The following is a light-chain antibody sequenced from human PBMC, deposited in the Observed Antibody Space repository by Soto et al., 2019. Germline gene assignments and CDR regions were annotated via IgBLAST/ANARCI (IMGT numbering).Light chain of an antibody. CDR3: NSYSVRGTYF. Sequence: QSVLTQPASVSGSPGQSITISCTGSRSDVGAYNYVSWYQHLPGKAPELIIYDVSNRPSGISNRFSGSKSGNTASLTISGLQAEDEADYYCNSYSVRGTYFFGTGTQLTVL. CDR1: RSDVGAYNY. J-gene: IGLJ1*01. CDR2: DVS. V-gene: IGLV2-14*03.